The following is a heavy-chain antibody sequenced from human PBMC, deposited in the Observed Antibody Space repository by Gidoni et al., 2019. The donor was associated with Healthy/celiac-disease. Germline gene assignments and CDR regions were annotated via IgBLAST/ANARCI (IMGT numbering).Heavy chain of an antibody. V-gene: IGHV1-2*02. CDR2: INPNSGGT. J-gene: IGHJ6*02. CDR3: ARVPSTLNYYYYGMDV. CDR1: GYTLPGYY. Sequence: QVQLVQSGAEVKQPGASVKVSCTASGYTLPGYYMHWVRQAPGQGLEWMGWINPNSGGTNYAQKFQGRVTMTRDTSISTAYMELSRLRSDDTAVYYCARVPSTLNYYYYGMDVWGQGTTVTVSS.